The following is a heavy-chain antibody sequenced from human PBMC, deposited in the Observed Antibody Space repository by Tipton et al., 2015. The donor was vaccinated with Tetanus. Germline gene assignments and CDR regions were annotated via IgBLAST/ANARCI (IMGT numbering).Heavy chain of an antibody. D-gene: IGHD3-22*01. CDR2: ISGSADLT. V-gene: IGHV3-23*01. Sequence: GSLRLSCAASGFSFSRYAMTWVRQTPEKGLEWVSSISGSADLTYYADSVKGRFIISRDNSKETLSLQMNSLRAEDTAIYYCAKDRIRYDSSLYYHFDSWGQGTLVTVSS. J-gene: IGHJ4*02. CDR3: AKDRIRYDSSLYYHFDS. CDR1: GFSFSRYA.